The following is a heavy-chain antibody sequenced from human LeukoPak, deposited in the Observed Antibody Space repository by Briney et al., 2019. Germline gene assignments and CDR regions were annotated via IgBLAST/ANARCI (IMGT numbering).Heavy chain of an antibody. J-gene: IGHJ4*02. V-gene: IGHV1-2*02. CDR2: INPNSGGT. CDR1: GYTFTGYY. Sequence: ASVKVSCKASGYTFTGYYMHWVRQAPGQGLEWMGWINPNSGGTNYAQKFQGRVTMTRDTSISTAYMGLSRLRSDDTAVYYCARARGDGYSPFDYWGQGTLVTVSS. D-gene: IGHD5-24*01. CDR3: ARARGDGYSPFDY.